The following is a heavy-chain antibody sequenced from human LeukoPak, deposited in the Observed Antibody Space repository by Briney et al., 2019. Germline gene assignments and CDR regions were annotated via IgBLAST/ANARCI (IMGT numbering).Heavy chain of an antibody. CDR3: ARVAGGGYNHAFDI. D-gene: IGHD5-24*01. V-gene: IGHV1-69*04. CDR1: GGTFSSYA. CDR2: IIPILGIA. J-gene: IGHJ3*02. Sequence: ASVKVSCKASGGTFSSYAISWVRQAPGQGLEWMGRIIPILGIANYAQKFQGRVTITADKSTSTAYMELSSLRSEDTAVYYCARVAGGGYNHAFDIWGQGTMVTVSS.